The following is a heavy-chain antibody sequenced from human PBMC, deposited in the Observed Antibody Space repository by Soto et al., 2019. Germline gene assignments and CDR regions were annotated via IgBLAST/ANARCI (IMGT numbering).Heavy chain of an antibody. CDR1: GYTFTSYG. Sequence: ASVKVSCKASGYTFTSYGISWVRQAPGQGLEWMGWISAYNGNTNYAQKLQGRVTMTTDTSTSTAYMELRSLRSDDTAVYYCARDPNRRYYDSSGYNNWLDPWGQGTQVTVSS. V-gene: IGHV1-18*01. J-gene: IGHJ5*02. CDR3: ARDPNRRYYDSSGYNNWLDP. D-gene: IGHD3-22*01. CDR2: ISAYNGNT.